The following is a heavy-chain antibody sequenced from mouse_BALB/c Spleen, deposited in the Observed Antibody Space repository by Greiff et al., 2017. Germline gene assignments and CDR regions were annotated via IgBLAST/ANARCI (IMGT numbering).Heavy chain of an antibody. D-gene: IGHD1-1*01. CDR2: IWSDGST. Sequence: QVQLKESGPDLVAPSQSLSITCTVSGFSLTSYGVHWVRQPPGKGLEWLVVIWSDGSTTYNSALKYRLSIPKDNSKSQVFLKMNSLQTDDTAKYSCARHAYGRRYAMDYWGQGTSVTVSA. CDR1: GFSLTSYG. V-gene: IGHV2-6-2*01. CDR3: ARHAYGRRYAMDY. J-gene: IGHJ4*01.